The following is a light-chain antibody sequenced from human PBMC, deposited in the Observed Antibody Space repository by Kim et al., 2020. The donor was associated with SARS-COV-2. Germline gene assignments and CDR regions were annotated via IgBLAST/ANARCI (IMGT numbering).Light chain of an antibody. V-gene: IGLV3-21*04. J-gene: IGLJ1*01. CDR1: NIGHQN. CDR2: YNS. Sequence: SYELTQPPSVSVAPGETARIPCGGPNIGHQNVHWFQQRPGQAPILVIYYNSDRSSEIPERFSGSKSGNTATLTISRVEAVDEADYYCQVWDTDTDHVVFGSGTKVTVL. CDR3: QVWDTDTDHVV.